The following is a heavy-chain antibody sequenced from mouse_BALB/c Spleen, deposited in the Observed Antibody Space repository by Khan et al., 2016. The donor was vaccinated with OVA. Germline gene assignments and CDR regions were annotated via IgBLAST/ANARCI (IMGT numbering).Heavy chain of an antibody. D-gene: IGHD4-1*01. CDR3: GRGASNRGFSFAY. Sequence: VQLKQSGPDLVKPGASVKMSCKASGYTFTNYVMHWVKQKPGQGLEWIGYINPDNDGIRYNEKFKDKATLTSDKSSSTAYLELSSLTSEDSAVXYCGRGASNRGFSFAYRGQGTPVTVSA. V-gene: IGHV1S136*01. CDR1: GYTFTNYV. J-gene: IGHJ3*01. CDR2: INPDNDGI.